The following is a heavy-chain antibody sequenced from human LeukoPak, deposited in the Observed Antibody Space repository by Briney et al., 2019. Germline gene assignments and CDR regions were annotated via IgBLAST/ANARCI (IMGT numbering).Heavy chain of an antibody. Sequence: GGYLRLSCAAWGVTLRRYWMRGVREARGEGGEGGGNIKQGGSEKYYVDSVKGRFTISRDNANNSLYLQINTLRAEDTAAYYCARVAPYTTSFDYWGQGTLVTVSS. CDR1: GVTLRRYW. CDR2: IKQGGSEK. J-gene: IGHJ4*02. CDR3: ARVAPYTTSFDY. D-gene: IGHD1-26*01. V-gene: IGHV3-7*01.